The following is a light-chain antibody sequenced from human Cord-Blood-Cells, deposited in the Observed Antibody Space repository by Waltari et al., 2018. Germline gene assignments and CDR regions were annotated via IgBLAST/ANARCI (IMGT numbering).Light chain of an antibody. V-gene: IGKV3-15*01. Sequence: EIVMTQFPATLSVSPGERATHSCRASQSVSSNLTWYQQKPGQAPRLLIYGASTRATGIPAMFSGSGSGTEFTLTISSLQSEDFAVYYCQQYNNWPRTFGQGTKVEIK. CDR3: QQYNNWPRT. CDR2: GAS. J-gene: IGKJ1*01. CDR1: QSVSSN.